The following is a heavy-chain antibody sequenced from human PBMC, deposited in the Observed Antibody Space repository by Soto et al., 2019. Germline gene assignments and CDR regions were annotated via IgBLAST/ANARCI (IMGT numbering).Heavy chain of an antibody. CDR1: GFTFSSYA. CDR3: AKSGSSSWSYYYDYGMDV. D-gene: IGHD6-13*01. CDR2: ISGSGGST. V-gene: IGHV3-23*01. J-gene: IGHJ6*02. Sequence: GGSLRLVCAASGFTFSSYAMSWVRQAPGKGLEWVSAISGSGGSTYYADSVKGRFTISRDNSKNTLYLQMNSLRAEDTAVYYCAKSGSSSWSYYYDYGMDVWGQGTTVTVSS.